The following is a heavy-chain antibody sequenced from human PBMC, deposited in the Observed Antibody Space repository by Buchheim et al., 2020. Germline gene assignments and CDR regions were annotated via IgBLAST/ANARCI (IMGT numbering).Heavy chain of an antibody. D-gene: IGHD2-15*01. V-gene: IGHV3-48*01. CDR2: INYNSGTI. CDR3: VRGDRRDY. Sequence: EVQLVESGGGLVQPGGSLRLSCAGSGFTFSSYNMKWVRQAPGKGLEWVSYINYNSGTIYYADSVKGRFTISRDNAKNSLYLHMSILRAEDTAVYYCVRGDRRDYWGQGTL. J-gene: IGHJ4*02. CDR1: GFTFSSYN.